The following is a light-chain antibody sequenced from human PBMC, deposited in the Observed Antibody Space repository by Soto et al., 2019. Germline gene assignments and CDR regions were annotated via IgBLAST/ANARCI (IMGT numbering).Light chain of an antibody. Sequence: QSVLTRPASVSGSPGQSITISCTGTSSDVGGYNYVSWYQHHPGKAPKLMIYHVTVRPSGVSNRFSGSKSDDTASLTISGLQAEDEADYYCASFTSTYSYVFGTGTKVTVL. V-gene: IGLV2-14*03. CDR1: SSDVGGYNY. CDR3: ASFTSTYSYV. CDR2: HVT. J-gene: IGLJ1*01.